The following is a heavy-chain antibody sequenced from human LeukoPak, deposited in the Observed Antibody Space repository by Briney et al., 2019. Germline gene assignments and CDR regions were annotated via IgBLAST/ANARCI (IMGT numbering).Heavy chain of an antibody. CDR2: ISAYNGNT. D-gene: IGHD3-10*01. J-gene: IGHJ4*02. V-gene: IGHV1-18*04. Sequence: ASVKVSCKASGYTFTGYYMHWVRQAPGQGLEWMGWISAYNGNTNYAQKLQGRVTMTTDTSTSTAYMELRSLRSDDTAVYYCAREFSYYGSGSYYNADFDYWGQGTLVTVSS. CDR3: AREFSYYGSGSYYNADFDY. CDR1: GYTFTGYY.